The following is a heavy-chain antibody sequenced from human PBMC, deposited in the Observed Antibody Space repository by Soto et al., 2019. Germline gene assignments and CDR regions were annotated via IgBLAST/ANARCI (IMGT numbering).Heavy chain of an antibody. CDR3: ARDKINGLFDD. CDR2: INHSGST. J-gene: IGHJ4*02. V-gene: IGHV4-34*01. CDR1: GGSFSGYY. D-gene: IGHD2-8*01. Sequence: PSETLSLTCAVYGGSFSGYYWTWIRQPPGTGLEWIGEINHSGSTNYNPSLKSRVTISVDTSKNQFSLKLTSVTAADTAVYYCARDKINGLFDDWGQGTRVSVAS.